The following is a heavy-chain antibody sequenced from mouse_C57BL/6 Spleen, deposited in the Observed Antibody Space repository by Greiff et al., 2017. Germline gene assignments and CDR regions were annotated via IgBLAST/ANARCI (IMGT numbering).Heavy chain of an antibody. CDR2: IYIGNGYT. CDR1: GYTFTSYG. D-gene: IGHD1-1*01. J-gene: IGHJ1*03. Sequence: DVKLQESGAELVRPGSSVKMSCKTSGYTFTSYGINWVKQRPGQGLEWIGYIYIGNGYTEYNEKFKGKATLTSDTSSSTAYMQLSRLTSKDSAIYFCVRSDRYGSRCTGYFDVWGKGTTLTVSS. CDR3: VRSDRYGSRCTGYFDV. V-gene: IGHV1-58*01.